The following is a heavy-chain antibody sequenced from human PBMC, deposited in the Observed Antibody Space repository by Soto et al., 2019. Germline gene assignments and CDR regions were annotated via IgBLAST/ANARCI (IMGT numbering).Heavy chain of an antibody. V-gene: IGHV1-69*12. CDR1: GGTFSSYA. Sequence: QVQLVQSGAEVKKPGSSVKVSCKASGGTFSSYAISWVRQAPGQGLEWMGGIIPIFDTANYAQKFQGRVTINAAESTSTAHTAQRSLRSEDTDVYYCARDPPSDEGPTHDGMDVWGQGTTVTVSS. CDR3: ARDPPSDEGPTHDGMDV. D-gene: IGHD2-15*01. CDR2: IIPIFDTA. J-gene: IGHJ6*02.